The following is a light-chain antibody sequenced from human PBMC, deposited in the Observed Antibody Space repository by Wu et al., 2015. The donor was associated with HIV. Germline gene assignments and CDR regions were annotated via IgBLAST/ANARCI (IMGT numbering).Light chain of an antibody. CDR1: QDISGY. CDR2: GAS. V-gene: IGKV1-9*01. Sequence: IQLTQSPSSLSAFVGDTVTITCRASQDISGYLAWYQQKPGKAPNLLIYGASTLQSGVPSRFSGSGSETDFTLTISSLQPEDFALYYCQHRHNWPLTFGGGTKVEIK. CDR3: QHRHNWPLT. J-gene: IGKJ4*01.